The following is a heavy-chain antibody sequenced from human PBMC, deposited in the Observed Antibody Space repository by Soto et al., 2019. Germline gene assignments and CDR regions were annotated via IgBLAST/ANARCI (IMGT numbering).Heavy chain of an antibody. J-gene: IGHJ3*02. CDR2: IYWDDDK. CDR1: GFSLSTSGVG. D-gene: IGHD3-16*02. V-gene: IGHV2-5*02. CDR3: ARGVMITFGGVIAEDAFDI. Sequence: QITLKESGPTLVKPTQTLTLTCTFSGFSLSTSGVGVGWIRQPPGKALEWLALIYWDDDKRYSPSLKSRLTIPKDTSKNQVVLTMTNMDPVDTATYYCARGVMITFGGVIAEDAFDIWGQGTMVTVSS.